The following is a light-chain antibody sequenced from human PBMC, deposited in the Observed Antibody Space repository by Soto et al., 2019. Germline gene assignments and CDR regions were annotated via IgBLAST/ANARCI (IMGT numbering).Light chain of an antibody. V-gene: IGKV3-20*01. CDR3: QQYDTSYT. Sequence: EIVLTQSPGTLSLSPGERATLSCRASETIGYNYLAWYQQQPGLAPTLLIYDASTRAPRIPDRFSGSGSGTDFTLTISRLEPGDFAVYYCQQYDTSYTFGPGTKLEI. CDR1: ETIGYNY. CDR2: DAS. J-gene: IGKJ2*01.